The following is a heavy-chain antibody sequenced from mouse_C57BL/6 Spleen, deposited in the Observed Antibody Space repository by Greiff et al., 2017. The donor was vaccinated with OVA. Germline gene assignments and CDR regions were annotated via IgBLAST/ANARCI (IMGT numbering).Heavy chain of an antibody. CDR3: ARSGGYDVFAY. J-gene: IGHJ3*01. Sequence: QVQLKQSGPELVKPGASVKISCKASGYAFSSSWMNWVKQRPGKGLEWIGRIYPGDGDTNYNGKFKGKATLTADKSSSTAYMQLSSLTSEDSAVYFCARSGGYDVFAYWGQGTLVTVSA. D-gene: IGHD2-2*01. V-gene: IGHV1-82*01. CDR2: IYPGDGDT. CDR1: GYAFSSSW.